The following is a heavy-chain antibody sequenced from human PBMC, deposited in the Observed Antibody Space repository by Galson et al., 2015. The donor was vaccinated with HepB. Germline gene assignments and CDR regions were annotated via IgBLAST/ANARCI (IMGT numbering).Heavy chain of an antibody. CDR2: INTYNGQT. J-gene: IGHJ4*02. V-gene: IGHV1-18*01. CDR1: GYTFTSHT. CDR3: ARRNFDEEAFDY. Sequence: SVKVSCKASGYTFTSHTLDWLRQASGQGPEWVGRINTYNGQTDFAQKFQGRVTMTIETSTSTAYLELRSLSSDDTAVYYCARRNFDEEAFDYWGQGTLVTVSS.